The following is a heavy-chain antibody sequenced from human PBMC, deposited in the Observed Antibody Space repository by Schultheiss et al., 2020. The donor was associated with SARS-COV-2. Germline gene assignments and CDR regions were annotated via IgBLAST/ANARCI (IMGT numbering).Heavy chain of an antibody. D-gene: IGHD2-15*01. J-gene: IGHJ3*02. V-gene: IGHV4-38-2*01. Sequence: SETLSLTCAVSGYSISSGYYWGWIRQPPGKGLEWIGSIYYSGSTYYNPSLKSRVTISVDTSKNQFSLKLSSVTAADTAVYYCASAEDIVVVVAATPVAFDIWGQGTMVTVSS. CDR2: IYYSGST. CDR1: GYSISSGYY. CDR3: ASAEDIVVVVAATPVAFDI.